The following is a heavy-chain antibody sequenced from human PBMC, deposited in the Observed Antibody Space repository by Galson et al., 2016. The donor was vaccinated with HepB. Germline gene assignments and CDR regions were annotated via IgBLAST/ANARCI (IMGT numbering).Heavy chain of an antibody. J-gene: IGHJ4*02. CDR1: GDPITTSY. D-gene: IGHD5-18*01. CDR3: ARRGYSYGFLH. CDR2: IPYTRGT. V-gene: IGHV4-59*01. Sequence: SETLSLTCTVSGDPITTSYWSWIRQPPGKRLEWIGNIPYTRGTNYNPSHESRVTISIDTSKKQFSLKLNSVTTADTAVYYCARRGYSYGFLHWGQGALVTVSA.